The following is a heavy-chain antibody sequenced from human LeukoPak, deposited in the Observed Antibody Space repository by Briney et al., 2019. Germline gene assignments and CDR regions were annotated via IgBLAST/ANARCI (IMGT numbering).Heavy chain of an antibody. V-gene: IGHV3-21*01. D-gene: IGHD4-17*01. Sequence: PGGSLRLSCAASGFTFSSYSMNWVRQAPGKGLEWVSSISSSSSYIYYADSVKGRFTISRDNAKNSLYLQMNSLRAEDTGVYYCAKHSMDYGDYVGEDYWGQGTLVTVSS. CDR2: ISSSSSYI. CDR3: AKHSMDYGDYVGEDY. J-gene: IGHJ4*02. CDR1: GFTFSSYS.